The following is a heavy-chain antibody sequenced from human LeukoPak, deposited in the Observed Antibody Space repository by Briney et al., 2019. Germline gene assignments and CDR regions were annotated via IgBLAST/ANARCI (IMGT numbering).Heavy chain of an antibody. Sequence: SETLSLTCTISGDSLSSNYWSWIRQPPGKGLEWIGHIYHSGNTKYNPFLKSRVTISIDTSQNQFSLKLNSVTAADTAVYYCARTNYNDSRAYWSRNVNYYYYYYMDVGRKGT. V-gene: IGHV4-59*01. CDR3: ARTNYNDSRAYWSRNVNYYYYYYMDV. J-gene: IGHJ6*03. D-gene: IGHD3-22*01. CDR1: GDSLSSNY. CDR2: IYHSGNT.